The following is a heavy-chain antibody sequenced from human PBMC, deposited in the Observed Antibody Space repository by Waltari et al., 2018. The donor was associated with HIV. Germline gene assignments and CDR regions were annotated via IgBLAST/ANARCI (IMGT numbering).Heavy chain of an antibody. J-gene: IGHJ6*02. V-gene: IGHV3-21*01. CDR1: GFTFSTYS. D-gene: IGHD3-3*01. CDR3: ARDLLFGGPGMDV. CDR2: ISTSSIYI. Sequence: EVQLVESGGGLVKPGGSLRLSCAASGFTFSTYSMNWVRQAPGKGLEWVSSISTSSIYIYYADSLKGRFTISRDNAKNSLYLQMNSLRAEDTAVYYCARDLLFGGPGMDVWGQGTTVTVSS.